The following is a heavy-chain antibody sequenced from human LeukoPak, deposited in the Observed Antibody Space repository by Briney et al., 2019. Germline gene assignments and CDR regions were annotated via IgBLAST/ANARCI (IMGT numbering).Heavy chain of an antibody. J-gene: IGHJ4*01. CDR2: IYYSGST. V-gene: IGHV4-59*12. CDR1: GGSISSYY. D-gene: IGHD5-18*01. Sequence: SETLSLTCTVSGGSISSYYWSWIRKPPGKGLEWIGYIYYSGSTNYNPSLKSRVTIAVDTSKNQFSLKLSSVTAADTAVYYCARVIMDTAMVDWGQGTLVTVSS. CDR3: ARVIMDTAMVD.